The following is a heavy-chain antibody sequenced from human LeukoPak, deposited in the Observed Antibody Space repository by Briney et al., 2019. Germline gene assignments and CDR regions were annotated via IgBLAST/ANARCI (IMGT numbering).Heavy chain of an antibody. Sequence: SETLSLTCTVSGGSITGFYWTWLRQPPGKGLEWIGYIYSSGSTNYNPSLKSRVAISVDTSKNQFSLKLSSVTAADTAVYYCAREGGPYRPLDYSGQGTLVTVAS. J-gene: IGHJ4*02. V-gene: IGHV4-59*12. CDR2: IYSSGST. CDR1: GGSITGFY. CDR3: AREGGPYRPLDY.